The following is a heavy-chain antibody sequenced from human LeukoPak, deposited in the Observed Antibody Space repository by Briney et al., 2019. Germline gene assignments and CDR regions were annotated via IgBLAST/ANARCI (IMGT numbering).Heavy chain of an antibody. Sequence: SETLSLTCTVSGGSISSSSYYWGWIRQPPGKGLEWIGSIYYSGSTYYNPSLKSRVTISVDTSKNQFSLKLSSVTAADTAVYYCARGKKIRRLHPHNNWFDPWGQGTLVTVSS. D-gene: IGHD3-16*01. CDR2: IYYSGST. J-gene: IGHJ5*02. V-gene: IGHV4-39*07. CDR3: ARGKKIRRLHPHNNWFDP. CDR1: GGSISSSSYY.